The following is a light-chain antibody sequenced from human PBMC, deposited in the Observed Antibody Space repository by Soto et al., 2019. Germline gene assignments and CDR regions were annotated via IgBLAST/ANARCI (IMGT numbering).Light chain of an antibody. CDR3: QQYNSYWT. CDR2: KAS. CDR1: QSISSW. J-gene: IGKJ1*01. Sequence: DIQMTQSPSTLSASVGDGVTITCRASQSISSWLAWYQQKPGKAPKLLIYKASSLESGVPSRLSGSGSGTEFTLTIRSLKPDDFATYYCQQYNSYWTFGQGTKVDIK. V-gene: IGKV1-5*03.